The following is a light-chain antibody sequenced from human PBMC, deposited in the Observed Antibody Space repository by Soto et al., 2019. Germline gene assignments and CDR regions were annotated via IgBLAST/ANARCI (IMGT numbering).Light chain of an antibody. V-gene: IGLV3-1*01. CDR2: QDS. Sequence: SYELTQPPSVSVSPGQTASITCSGDKLGNKFVCWYQQKPGQSPVLVIYQDSRRPSGIPERFSGSNSGNTATLTISGTQAMDEADYYCQAWDSNTEVFGTGTKLTVL. CDR3: QAWDSNTEV. J-gene: IGLJ1*01. CDR1: KLGNKF.